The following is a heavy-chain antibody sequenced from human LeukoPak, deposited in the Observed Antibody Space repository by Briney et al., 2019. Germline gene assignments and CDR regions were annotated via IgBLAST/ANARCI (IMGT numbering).Heavy chain of an antibody. D-gene: IGHD2-21*02. J-gene: IGHJ4*02. V-gene: IGHV4-39*01. CDR1: GGSISSSSSY. Sequence: SETLSLTCTVSGGSISSSSSYWGWIRQPPGKGLEWIGHIYYSGSTYYNPSLKSRVTVSVDTSKKQYSLKLNSVTAADTAVYYCARYFCGGDCYSGYFDYWGQGTLVTVS. CDR2: IYYSGST. CDR3: ARYFCGGDCYSGYFDY.